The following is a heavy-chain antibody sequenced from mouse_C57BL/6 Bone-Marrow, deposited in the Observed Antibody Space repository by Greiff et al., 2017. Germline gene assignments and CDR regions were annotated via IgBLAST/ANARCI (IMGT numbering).Heavy chain of an antibody. CDR2: ISSGSSTI. CDR1: GFTFSDYG. J-gene: IGHJ2*01. V-gene: IGHV5-17*01. Sequence: EVKLVESGGGLVKPGGSLKLSFAASGFTFSDYGMHWVRQAPEKGLEWVAYISSGSSTIYYADTVKGRFTISRDNAKNTLFLQMTSLRSEDTAMYYCARTRLRGPFDYWGQGTTLTVSS. CDR3: ARTRLRGPFDY. D-gene: IGHD2-2*01.